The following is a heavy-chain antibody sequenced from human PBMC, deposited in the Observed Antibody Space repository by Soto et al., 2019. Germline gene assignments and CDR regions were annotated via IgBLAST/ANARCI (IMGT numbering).Heavy chain of an antibody. J-gene: IGHJ4*02. V-gene: IGHV4-34*01. D-gene: IGHD5-18*01. CDR2: INHSGST. Sequence: QVQLQQWGAGLLKPSETLSLTCAVYGGSFSGYYWSWIRQPPGKGLEWIGAINHSGSTHYNPSLKSRVSISVDTSKNQFALKLSSVTAADTAVYYCARPSGYSYGPDPFDNWGQGTLVTVSS. CDR1: GGSFSGYY. CDR3: ARPSGYSYGPDPFDN.